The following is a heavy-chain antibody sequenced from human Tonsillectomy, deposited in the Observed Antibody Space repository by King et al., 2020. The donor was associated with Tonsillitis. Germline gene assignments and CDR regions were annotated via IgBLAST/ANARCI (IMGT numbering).Heavy chain of an antibody. J-gene: IGHJ4*02. V-gene: IGHV3-21*01. CDR1: GFTFSSYS. CDR3: ARATLLDGMAASGTHY. Sequence: VQLVESGGGLVKPGGSLRLSCAASGFTFSSYSMNWVRQAPGKGLEWVSSIGGGGGYIYYADSVKGRFTISRDNAKNSLYLQMNSLRAEDTAVYYCARATLLDGMAASGTHYWGQGPLVTVSS. D-gene: IGHD6-13*01. CDR2: IGGGGGYI.